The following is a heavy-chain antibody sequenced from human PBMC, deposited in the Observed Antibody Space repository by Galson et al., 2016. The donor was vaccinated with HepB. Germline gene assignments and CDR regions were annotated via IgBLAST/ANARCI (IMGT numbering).Heavy chain of an antibody. CDR1: GFTFSSYG. V-gene: IGHV3-23*01. CDR2: ITDRGDGA. D-gene: IGHD3-3*01. J-gene: IGHJ4*02. Sequence: SLRLSCAASGFTFSSYGMSWVRQAPGKGLEWVSAITDRGDGATYADPVKGRFTLSRDNSKNTLYLQMNSLRAEDTAMYYCAKPYDFWSGPYLPYDYWGQGTLVTVSS. CDR3: AKPYDFWSGPYLPYDY.